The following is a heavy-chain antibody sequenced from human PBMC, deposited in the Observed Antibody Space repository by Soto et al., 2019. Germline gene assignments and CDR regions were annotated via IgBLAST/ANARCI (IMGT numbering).Heavy chain of an antibody. CDR3: ARGRSSGAPRRWFDP. CDR2: IWYDGRHK. V-gene: IGHV3-33*01. Sequence: QVQLVESGGGVVQPGMSLRLSCAASGFSFSSHGMHWVRQAPGKGLEWVAVIWYDGRHKYYADSVRGRFTISRDNSKNMVHLQLNSLRGEDTAVYYCARGRSSGAPRRWFDPWGQGTVVTVSS. CDR1: GFSFSSHG. J-gene: IGHJ5*02. D-gene: IGHD6-19*01.